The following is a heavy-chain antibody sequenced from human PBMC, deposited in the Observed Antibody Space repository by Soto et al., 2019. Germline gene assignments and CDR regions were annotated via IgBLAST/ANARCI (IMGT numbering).Heavy chain of an antibody. CDR3: ARGLAVRGSYGLDV. Sequence: SETLSLTCAVSGAFISRGGSSWSWIRQAPGTGLEWIGYVYHNGITNYNPSLKSRVTISVDKSQNQFSLSLNSVTAADTAVYYCARGLAVRGSYGLDVWGQGTTVTVSS. D-gene: IGHD3-10*01. CDR1: GAFISRGGSS. V-gene: IGHV4-30-2*01. J-gene: IGHJ6*02. CDR2: VYHNGIT.